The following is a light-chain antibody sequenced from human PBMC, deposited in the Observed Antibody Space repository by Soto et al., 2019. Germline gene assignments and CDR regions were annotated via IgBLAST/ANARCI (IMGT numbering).Light chain of an antibody. CDR1: SSDVGGYNF. V-gene: IGLV2-8*01. Sequence: SALTQPPSASGSPGQSVTISCTGTSSDVGGYNFVSWYQQHPGKVPKLMIYEVTKRPSGVPDRFSGSKSGNTASLTVSGLQAEDEADYYCSSYAGSNNVLFGGGTKLTVL. J-gene: IGLJ2*01. CDR2: EVT. CDR3: SSYAGSNNVL.